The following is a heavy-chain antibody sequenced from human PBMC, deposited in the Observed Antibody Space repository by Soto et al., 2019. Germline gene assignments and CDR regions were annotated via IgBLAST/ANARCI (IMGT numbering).Heavy chain of an antibody. CDR2: STDQAHSLYT. CDR3: VRGKTKATSSPCVDF. J-gene: IGHJ4*02. Sequence: EVQLVESGGGLVQPGGSLRLSCAVSGFTFSDHYMDWVRQAPGKGLAWVGRSTDQAHSLYTVYAASVKGRFPTSRDDSSPYHQMDSLKIEDTAGYYCVRGKTKATSSPCVDFWGQGTLVNVSS. CDR1: GFTFSDHY. D-gene: IGHD2-15*01. V-gene: IGHV3-72*01.